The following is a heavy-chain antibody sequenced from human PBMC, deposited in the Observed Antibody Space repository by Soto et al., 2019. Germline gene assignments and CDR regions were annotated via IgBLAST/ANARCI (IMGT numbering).Heavy chain of an antibody. D-gene: IGHD3-9*01. CDR3: ARARYYDWCFDL. V-gene: IGHV4-34*01. J-gene: IGHJ4*02. CDR1: GGSFSNYY. Sequence: QVQLKQWGAGLLKPSETLSLSCAVYGGSFSNYYWSWIRQPPGKGLEWIGEINQSGVTNYNPSLKSRVTISVDRSKAQFYLTLTSVTAADTAVYSCARARYYDWCFDLWGLGTPVTVSS. CDR2: INQSGVT.